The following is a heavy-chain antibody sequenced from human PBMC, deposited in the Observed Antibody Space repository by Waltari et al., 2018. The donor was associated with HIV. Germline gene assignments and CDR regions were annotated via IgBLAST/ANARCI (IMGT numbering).Heavy chain of an antibody. D-gene: IGHD3-22*01. Sequence: QVQLVQSGAEVKKPGASVKVPCKASTNIFTNYGVRWVRQAPGHGLEWMGWISVYNGNTNYAQKLQGRVTMATDTSTNTVYMELRNLRSNDTALYYCARDRSPYYYDSSGYLDAFDIWGQGTMVTVSS. J-gene: IGHJ3*02. CDR1: TNIFTNYG. CDR3: ARDRSPYYYDSSGYLDAFDI. CDR2: ISVYNGNT. V-gene: IGHV1-18*01.